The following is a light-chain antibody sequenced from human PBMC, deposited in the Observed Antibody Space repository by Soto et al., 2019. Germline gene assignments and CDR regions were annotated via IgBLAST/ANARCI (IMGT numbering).Light chain of an antibody. CDR2: KAS. CDR1: QSISSW. CDR3: QQYNGT. V-gene: IGKV1-5*03. J-gene: IGKJ1*01. Sequence: DIQMTQSPSTLSAPVEDRVTITCRASQSISSWLAWYQQKPGKAPKLLIYKASSLESGFPSRFSGSGSGTEFTLTISSLQPDDFATYFCQQYNGTFGQGTKVEIK.